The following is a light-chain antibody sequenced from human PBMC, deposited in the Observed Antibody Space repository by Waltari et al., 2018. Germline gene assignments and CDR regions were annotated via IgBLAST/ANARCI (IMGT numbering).Light chain of an antibody. CDR1: TDVGT. CDR2: AVS. V-gene: IGKV1D-8*01. Sequence: VIWVTQSPSLVSASSGDRVTINCRVSTDVGTFGLYKEKPGTAPNLLIYAVSTLQTGVPSRFSGSGSGTDFTLTSSCLQPEDFATYDCQQYYNFPRTFGQGTVVEVK. CDR3: QQYYNFPRT. J-gene: IGKJ1*01.